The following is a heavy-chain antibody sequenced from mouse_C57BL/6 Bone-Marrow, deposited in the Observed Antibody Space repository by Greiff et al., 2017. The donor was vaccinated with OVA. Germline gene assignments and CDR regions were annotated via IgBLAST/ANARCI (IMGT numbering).Heavy chain of an antibody. CDR3: ARKLLSYAMDY. J-gene: IGHJ4*01. D-gene: IGHD2-1*01. CDR2: IYPGDGDT. Sequence: VQLQESGAELVKPGASVKLSCKASGYAFSSYWMNWVKQRPGKGLEWIGQIYPGDGDTNYNGKFKGQATLTADKSSSTDYLQLSSLTSEDSAVYFCARKLLSYAMDYWGQGTSVTVSS. V-gene: IGHV1-80*01. CDR1: GYAFSSYW.